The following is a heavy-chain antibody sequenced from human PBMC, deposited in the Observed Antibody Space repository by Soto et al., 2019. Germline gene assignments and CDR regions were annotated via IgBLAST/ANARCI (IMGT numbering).Heavy chain of an antibody. V-gene: IGHV1-46*01. CDR2: INPSGGST. Sequence: TSVKVSCKASGYTFTSYYMHWVRQAPGQGLEWMGIINPSGGSTSYAQKFQGRVTMTRETSTSTVYMELSSLRSEDTAVYYCARDRVMITFGGVIVRMYYYYGMDVWGQGTTVTVSS. D-gene: IGHD3-16*02. CDR3: ARDRVMITFGGVIVRMYYYYGMDV. CDR1: GYTFTSYY. J-gene: IGHJ6*02.